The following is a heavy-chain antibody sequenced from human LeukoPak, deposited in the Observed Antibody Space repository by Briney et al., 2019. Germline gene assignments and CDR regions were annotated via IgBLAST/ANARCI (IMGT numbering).Heavy chain of an antibody. V-gene: IGHV3-30*04. D-gene: IGHD6-19*01. CDR3: ARDSSGFDY. Sequence: GGSLRLSCAASGFRFSSYAMHWDRQAPGKGLEWVAVISYDGSNKDYADSVKGRFTISRDSSKNSLYLQMNSLRAEDTAVYYCARDSSGFDYWGQGTLVTVSS. CDR2: ISYDGSNK. J-gene: IGHJ4*02. CDR1: GFRFSSYA.